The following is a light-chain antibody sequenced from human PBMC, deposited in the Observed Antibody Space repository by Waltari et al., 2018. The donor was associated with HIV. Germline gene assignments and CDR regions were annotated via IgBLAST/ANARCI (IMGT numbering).Light chain of an antibody. Sequence: SYVLTQPPSVSVAPGATATITCAGNNIASKNVHWYQKRPGQAPILVIYYDNERPSGIPERFSGSNSGNTATLTIRRVEVADEADYYCQVWDSDSDHVFGPGTEVTVL. CDR2: YDN. V-gene: IGLV3-21*01. CDR1: NIASKN. CDR3: QVWDSDSDHV. J-gene: IGLJ1*01.